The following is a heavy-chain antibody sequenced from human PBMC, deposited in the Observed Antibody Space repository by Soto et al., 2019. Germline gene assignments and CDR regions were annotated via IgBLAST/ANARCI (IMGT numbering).Heavy chain of an antibody. J-gene: IGHJ4*02. D-gene: IGHD3-22*01. CDR1: GHTFTNYD. CDR2: MNPKNGHT. Sequence: ASVKVSCKASGHTFTNYDINWVRQATGQGLEWMGWMNPKNGHTGYAQKFQGRVTMTRNASISTAYMELSNLRSEDTAVYYCARGSQYYYDSSGYEYWGQGTLVTV. V-gene: IGHV1-8*01. CDR3: ARGSQYYYDSSGYEY.